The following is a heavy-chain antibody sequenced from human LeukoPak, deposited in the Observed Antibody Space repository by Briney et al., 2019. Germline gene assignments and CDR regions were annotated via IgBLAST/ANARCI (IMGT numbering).Heavy chain of an antibody. Sequence: GGSLRLSCAASGFTFSSFGMHWVRQAPGKGLEWVAFIRYDGSNKYYADSVKGRFTISRDNSKNTLYLQMNSLRAEDTAVYYCARDYSNYFVNYYSTYMDVGAKGPRVTVP. D-gene: IGHD4-11*01. J-gene: IGHJ6*03. CDR3: ARDYSNYFVNYYSTYMDV. CDR1: GFTFSSFG. CDR2: IRYDGSNK. V-gene: IGHV3-30*02.